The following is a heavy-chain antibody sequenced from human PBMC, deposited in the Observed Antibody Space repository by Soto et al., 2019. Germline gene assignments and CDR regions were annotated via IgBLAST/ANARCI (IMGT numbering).Heavy chain of an antibody. Sequence: EVQLVESGGDLVQPGRSLRLSCTTSGFTFGDHAMSWLRQAPGKGLERISFVRSKASGGTTEYAASVKGRFSSSRDDSTSIAYLQMNSLTTEDTAVYYCTRVLFGVRAFDVWGQGTMVIVSS. CDR1: GFTFGDHA. J-gene: IGHJ3*01. CDR2: VRSKASGGTT. V-gene: IGHV3-49*03. CDR3: TRVLFGVRAFDV. D-gene: IGHD3-10*01.